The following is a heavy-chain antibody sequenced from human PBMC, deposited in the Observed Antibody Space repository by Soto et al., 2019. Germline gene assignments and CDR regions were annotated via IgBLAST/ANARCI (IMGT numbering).Heavy chain of an antibody. Sequence: QVQLVQSGAEVKKPGASVKVSCKASGYTFTGYYMHWVRQAPGQGLEWMGWINPNSGGTNYAQKLQGWVTLTRDTSISTAYMELRRLRSDDTAVYYCARGGGDFWHSTRKGGFDPWGQGTLVTVSS. J-gene: IGHJ5*02. CDR2: INPNSGGT. D-gene: IGHD3-3*01. V-gene: IGHV1-2*04. CDR3: ARGGGDFWHSTRKGGFDP. CDR1: GYTFTGYY.